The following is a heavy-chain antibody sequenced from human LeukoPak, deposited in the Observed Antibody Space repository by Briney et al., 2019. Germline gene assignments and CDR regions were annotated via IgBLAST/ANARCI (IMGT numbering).Heavy chain of an antibody. J-gene: IGHJ6*03. CDR2: IYTNGST. Sequence: PSETLSLTCTVSGGSISSFHWTWIRQSPRKGLEWIGYIYTNGSTNNNPSLKSRVTLSVDASKNQFSLKLISVTAADTAVYYCARLSQYQLLFYYFYYYMDVWGKGTTVIVSS. D-gene: IGHD2-2*01. CDR1: GGSISSFH. CDR3: ARLSQYQLLFYYFYYYMDV. V-gene: IGHV4-4*09.